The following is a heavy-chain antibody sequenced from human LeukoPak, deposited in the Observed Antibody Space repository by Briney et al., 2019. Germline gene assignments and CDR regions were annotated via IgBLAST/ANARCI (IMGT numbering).Heavy chain of an antibody. CDR1: GGSISSYY. Sequence: SETLSLTCTVSGGSISSYYWSWIRQPAGKGLEWIGRIYTSGSTNYNPSLKSRVTMSVDTSKNQFSLKLSSVTAADTAVYYCARSGPQRGYSYGPTPGAIDYWGQGTLVTVSS. CDR3: ARSGPQRGYSYGPTPGAIDY. V-gene: IGHV4-4*07. J-gene: IGHJ4*02. CDR2: IYTSGST. D-gene: IGHD5-18*01.